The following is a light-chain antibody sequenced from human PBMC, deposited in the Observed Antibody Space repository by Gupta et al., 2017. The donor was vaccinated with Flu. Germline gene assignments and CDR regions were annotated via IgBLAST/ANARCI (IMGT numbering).Light chain of an antibody. V-gene: IGLV3-21*02. CDR2: ADT. CDR1: NIGGKS. Sequence: SYLLTQHPSVPVAPGQPAGITVEGNNIGGKSVHWYQKKPGQAPVLVAYADTDRPSGIPERFSGSNSGNTASLTISRVEAGDEADYYCQVWDPSSGPYLYVFGAGTKVTVL. CDR3: QVWDPSSGPYLYV. J-gene: IGLJ1*01.